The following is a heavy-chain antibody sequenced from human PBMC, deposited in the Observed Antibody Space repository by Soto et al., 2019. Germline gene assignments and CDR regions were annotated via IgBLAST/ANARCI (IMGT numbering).Heavy chain of an antibody. V-gene: IGHV1-69*01. CDR2: IIPIFGTA. J-gene: IGHJ3*02. CDR3: AKAKRVDKAMAYHI. Sequence: QVQLVQSGAEVKKPGSSVKVSCKASGGTFSSYAISWVRQAPGQGLEWMGGIIPIFGTANYAQKFQGRVTITADEPTSQAYMSLATLRPEDPPVYYCAKAKRVDKAMAYHIWAKGTMVTAPS. D-gene: IGHD5-18*01. CDR1: GGTFSSYA.